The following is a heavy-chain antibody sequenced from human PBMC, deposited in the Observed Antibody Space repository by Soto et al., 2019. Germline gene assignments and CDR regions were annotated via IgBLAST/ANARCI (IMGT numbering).Heavy chain of an antibody. V-gene: IGHV4-59*01. Sequence: PSETLSLTCTVSGGSIGSYYWSWIRQPPGKGLEWIGYIYYSGSTNYNPSLKSRVTISVDTSKNQFSLKLSSVTAADTAVYYCARDSRTMRYYYYYYYMDVWGKGTTVTVSS. CDR1: GGSIGSYY. CDR2: IYYSGST. J-gene: IGHJ6*03. D-gene: IGHD2-8*01. CDR3: ARDSRTMRYYYYYYYMDV.